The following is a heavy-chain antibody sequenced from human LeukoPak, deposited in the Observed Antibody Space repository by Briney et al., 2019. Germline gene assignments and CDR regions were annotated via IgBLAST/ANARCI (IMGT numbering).Heavy chain of an antibody. V-gene: IGHV4-38-2*02. CDR1: TYSISSGYY. CDR2: IHHSGSV. Sequence: MPSETLSLTCSVSTYSISSGYYWGWIRQPPGKGLEWIGNIHHSGSVYYNPSLKSRVTISVDLSKNQFSLKLSSVTAVDTAVYYCARDWSLDPWGQGTLVTVSS. J-gene: IGHJ5*02. CDR3: ARDWSLDP.